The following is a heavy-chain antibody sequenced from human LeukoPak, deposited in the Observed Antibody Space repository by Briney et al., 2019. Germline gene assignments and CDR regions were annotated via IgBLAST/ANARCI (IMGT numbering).Heavy chain of an antibody. D-gene: IGHD3-10*01. V-gene: IGHV4-34*01. J-gene: IGHJ4*02. CDR2: IHNSGTT. CDR1: GGPFSGYF. Sequence: SETLSLACAVSGGPFSGYFWSWIRQSSGKGLEWIGEIHNSGTTNYNPSLNSRVTVSEDTSKNQFYLNLSSVTAADTAVYYCARRYYYNLGSFPFDFWGQGNLVTVSS. CDR3: ARRYYYNLGSFPFDF.